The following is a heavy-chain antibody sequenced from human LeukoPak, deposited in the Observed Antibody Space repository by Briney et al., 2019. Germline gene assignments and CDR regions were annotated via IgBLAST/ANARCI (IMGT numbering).Heavy chain of an antibody. CDR2: IKQDGSEK. D-gene: IGHD6-13*01. CDR3: ASSAAGWWNWFDP. J-gene: IGHJ5*02. Sequence: GGSLRLSCAASGFTFSSYWMSWVRQAPGKGLEWVANIKQDGSEKYYVDSVKGRFTISRDNAKNSLYLQMNSLRAEDTAVYYCASSAAGWWNWFDPWGQGTLVTVSS. CDR1: GFTFSSYW. V-gene: IGHV3-7*01.